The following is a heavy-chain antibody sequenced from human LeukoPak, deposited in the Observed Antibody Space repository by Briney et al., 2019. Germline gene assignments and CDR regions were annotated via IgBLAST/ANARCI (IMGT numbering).Heavy chain of an antibody. V-gene: IGHV4-39*01. CDR1: GGSISSYY. D-gene: IGHD2-15*01. CDR2: IYYSGST. Sequence: PSETLSLTCTVSGGSISSYYWGWIRQPPGKGLEWIGSIYYSGSTYYNPSLKSRVTISVDTSKNQFSLKLSSVTAADTAVYYCARHTPLNCSGGSCYLRYYYYYMDVWGKGTTVTVSS. J-gene: IGHJ6*03. CDR3: ARHTPLNCSGGSCYLRYYYYYMDV.